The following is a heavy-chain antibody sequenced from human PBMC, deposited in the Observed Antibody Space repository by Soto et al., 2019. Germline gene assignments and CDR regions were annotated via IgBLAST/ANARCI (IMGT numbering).Heavy chain of an antibody. D-gene: IGHD3-22*01. CDR1: GGTFSSYA. J-gene: IGHJ2*01. Sequence: QVQLVQSGAEVKKPGSSVKVSCKASGGTFSSYAISWVRQAPGQGLEWMGGIIPIFGTANYAQKFQGRVTITADESTSTAYRELSRLRSEETAVYYCARDRATYYYDNSGYRDWYVDLWGRGTLVTVSS. CDR3: ARDRATYYYDNSGYRDWYVDL. V-gene: IGHV1-69*01. CDR2: IIPIFGTA.